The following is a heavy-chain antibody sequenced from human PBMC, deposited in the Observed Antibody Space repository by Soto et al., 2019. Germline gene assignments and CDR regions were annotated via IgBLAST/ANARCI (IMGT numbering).Heavy chain of an antibody. D-gene: IGHD5-18*01. Sequence: SETLSLTCSVSGGSINNFHWSWIRQPPGKGLEWIGFVFYSGRTTYNPSLQSRVTISVDTSHNHFSLKVRSVTAADTATYYCARINSGYSYGSILDFWGQGKLVIVSS. CDR3: ARINSGYSYGSILDF. V-gene: IGHV4-59*01. CDR1: GGSINNFH. CDR2: VFYSGRT. J-gene: IGHJ4*02.